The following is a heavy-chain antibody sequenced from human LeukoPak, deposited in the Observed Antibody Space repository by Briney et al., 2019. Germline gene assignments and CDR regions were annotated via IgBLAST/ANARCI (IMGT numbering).Heavy chain of an antibody. J-gene: IGHJ4*02. CDR3: AKVSYHYYGSGSYVLDY. D-gene: IGHD3-10*01. Sequence: GGSLRLSCAASGFTFSSYAMSWVRQAPGKGLEWVSAISGSGGSTNYADSVEGRFTISRDNSKNTLYLQMYSLRVEDTAVYYCAKVSYHYYGSGSYVLDYWGQGTLVTVSS. CDR2: ISGSGGST. V-gene: IGHV3-23*01. CDR1: GFTFSSYA.